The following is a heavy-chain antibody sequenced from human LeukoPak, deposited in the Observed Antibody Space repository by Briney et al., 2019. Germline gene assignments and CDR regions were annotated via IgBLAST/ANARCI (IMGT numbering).Heavy chain of an antibody. J-gene: IGHJ4*02. V-gene: IGHV3-30-3*01. Sequence: PGGSLRLSCAASGFTFSSYAMHWVRQDPGKGLEWVAVISYDGSNTYYADSVKGRFTISRDKSKNTLYLQMSSLRAEDTAVYYCAKDVRTIIAVAGTFDDWGQGTLVTVSS. CDR1: GFTFSSYA. CDR3: AKDVRTIIAVAGTFDD. CDR2: ISYDGSNT. D-gene: IGHD6-19*01.